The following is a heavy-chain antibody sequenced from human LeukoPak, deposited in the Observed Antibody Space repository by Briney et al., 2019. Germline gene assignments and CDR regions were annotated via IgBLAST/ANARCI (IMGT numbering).Heavy chain of an antibody. CDR1: GFIFSSFG. Sequence: GGSLRLSCAASGFIFSSFGMHWVRQAPGKGLEWVAFIQDDESNKFYADSVKGRFTISRVNSKNTLFLQMNSLRPEDTALYYCAKQMVERPHYYYMDVWGKGTTVTVSS. CDR2: IQDDESNK. D-gene: IGHD2-15*01. CDR3: AKQMVERPHYYYMDV. J-gene: IGHJ6*03. V-gene: IGHV3-30*02.